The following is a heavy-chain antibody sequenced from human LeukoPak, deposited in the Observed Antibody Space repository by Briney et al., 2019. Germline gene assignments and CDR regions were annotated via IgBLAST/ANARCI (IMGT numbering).Heavy chain of an antibody. V-gene: IGHV3-9*01. CDR1: GFTFDDYA. Sequence: GGSLRLSCEASGFTFDDYAMHWVRQAPGKGLEWVSGISWNSGSIGYADSVKGRFTISRDNAKNSLYLQMNSLRAEDTALYYCATLAGYSGYGPKDYWGQGTLVTVSS. J-gene: IGHJ4*02. D-gene: IGHD5-12*01. CDR2: ISWNSGSI. CDR3: ATLAGYSGYGPKDY.